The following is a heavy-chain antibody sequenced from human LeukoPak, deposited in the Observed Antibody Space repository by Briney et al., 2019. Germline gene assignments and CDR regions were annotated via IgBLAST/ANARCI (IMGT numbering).Heavy chain of an antibody. D-gene: IGHD1-14*01. CDR2: ISGSAVNT. CDR1: GFAFYNYA. CDR3: ARSVDRQGPLDY. J-gene: IGHJ4*02. Sequence: GGSVRLSCAATGFAFYNYAMSWVRQAPGKGLEWVAAISGSAVNTYYADSVKGRFTISKDTSKNTLYLQMNSLRAEDTAVYYCARSVDRQGPLDYWGQGTLVIVSS. V-gene: IGHV3-23*01.